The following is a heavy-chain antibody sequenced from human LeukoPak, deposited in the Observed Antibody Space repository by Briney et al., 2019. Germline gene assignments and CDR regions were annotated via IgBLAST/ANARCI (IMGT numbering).Heavy chain of an antibody. CDR1: GFTFSSYG. J-gene: IGHJ6*02. Sequence: GRSLRLSCAASGFTFSSYGMHWVRQAPGKGLEWVAVISYDGSDKYYADSVKGRFTISRDNSKNTLYLQMNSLRAEDTAVYYCARDIAEWMYGSSWADYYGMDVWGQGTTVTVSS. CDR3: ARDIAEWMYGSSWADYYGMDV. V-gene: IGHV3-30*03. D-gene: IGHD6-13*01. CDR2: ISYDGSDK.